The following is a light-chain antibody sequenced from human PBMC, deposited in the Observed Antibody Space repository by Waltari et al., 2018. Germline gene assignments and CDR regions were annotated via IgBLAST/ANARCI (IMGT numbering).Light chain of an antibody. Sequence: EIVMTQSPATLSMSPGARATLSCRASQSVSNRLAWYQQKPGQAPRLLIYGASSRATGIPDRCSGSGAGTDFTLTISSLEPEDVAVYYCLQRSNWPRTFGQGTTVEIK. CDR1: QSVSNR. J-gene: IGKJ1*01. CDR2: GAS. V-gene: IGKV3-15*01. CDR3: LQRSNWPRT.